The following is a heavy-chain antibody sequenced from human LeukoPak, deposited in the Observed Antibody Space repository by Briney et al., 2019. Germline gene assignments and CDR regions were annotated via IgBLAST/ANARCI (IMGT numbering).Heavy chain of an antibody. D-gene: IGHD2/OR15-2a*01. Sequence: TSETLSLTCTVSGGSISSSYSYWGWIRQPPGKGLEWIGNIYYSGSTYYSPSLTSRVTVSVDTSENQFSLKLTSVTAADTAVYYCARAHSIASYYYGVDVWGQGTTVTVSS. J-gene: IGHJ6*02. V-gene: IGHV4-39*07. CDR3: ARAHSIASYYYGVDV. CDR1: GGSISSSYSY. CDR2: IYYSGST.